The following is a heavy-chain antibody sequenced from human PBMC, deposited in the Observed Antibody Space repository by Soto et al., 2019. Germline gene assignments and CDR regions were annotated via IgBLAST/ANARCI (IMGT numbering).Heavy chain of an antibody. CDR2: IIPIFGTA. CDR1: GDTFSSYA. CDR3: ARDPMVRGPRVVIIQDYYYYGMDV. V-gene: IGHV1-69*13. J-gene: IGHJ6*02. D-gene: IGHD3-3*01. Sequence: SVEVSSKASGDTFSSYAISWVRQAPGQGLEWMGGIIPIFGTANYAQKFQGRVTITADESTSTAYMELSSLRSEDTAVYYCARDPMVRGPRVVIIQDYYYYGMDVWGQGTTVTVS.